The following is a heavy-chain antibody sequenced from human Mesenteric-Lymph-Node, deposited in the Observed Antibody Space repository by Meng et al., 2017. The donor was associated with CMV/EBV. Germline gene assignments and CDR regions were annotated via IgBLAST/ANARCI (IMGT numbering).Heavy chain of an antibody. Sequence: GSLRLSCTVSGGSISSYYWSWIRQPPGKGLEWIGYIYYSGSTNYNPSLKSRVTISVDTSKNQFSLKLSSVTAADTAVYFCARGESGYYYAMDVWGQGTPVTVSS. V-gene: IGHV4-59*01. CDR3: ARGESGYYYAMDV. J-gene: IGHJ6*02. CDR2: IYYSGST. CDR1: GGSISSYY.